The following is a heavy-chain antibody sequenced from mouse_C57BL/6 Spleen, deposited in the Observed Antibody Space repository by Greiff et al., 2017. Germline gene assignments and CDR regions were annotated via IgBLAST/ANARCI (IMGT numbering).Heavy chain of an antibody. D-gene: IGHD2-1*01. Sequence: QVQLQQPGAELVKPGASVKMSCKASGYTFTSYWITWVKQRPGQGLEWIGDIYPGSGRTNYNEKFKSKATLTVDTSSSTAYMQLSSLTSEDSAVYYCARSGGLYYGNYGNAMDYWGQGTSVTVSS. CDR3: ARSGGLYYGNYGNAMDY. CDR1: GYTFTSYW. J-gene: IGHJ4*01. V-gene: IGHV1-55*01. CDR2: IYPGSGRT.